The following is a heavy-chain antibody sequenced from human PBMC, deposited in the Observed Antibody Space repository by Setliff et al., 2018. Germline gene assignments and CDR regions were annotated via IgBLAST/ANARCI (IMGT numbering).Heavy chain of an antibody. Sequence: VSVNVSCKASGYTFTSYGISWVRQAPGQGLEWMGWISAYNGNTNYAQKLQGRVTMTTDTSTSTAYMELRSLRSDDTAVYYCARAPAYSSTPGSYAFDIWGQGTMVTVSS. CDR1: GYTFTSYG. CDR2: ISAYNGNT. J-gene: IGHJ3*02. CDR3: ARAPAYSSTPGSYAFDI. V-gene: IGHV1-18*01. D-gene: IGHD6-13*01.